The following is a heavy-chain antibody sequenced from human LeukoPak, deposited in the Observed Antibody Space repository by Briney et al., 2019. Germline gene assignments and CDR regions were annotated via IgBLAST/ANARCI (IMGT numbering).Heavy chain of an antibody. D-gene: IGHD1-1*01. CDR2: IGTASDT. Sequence: GGSLRLSCAASGFTFSSFDMHWVRQPTGQGLEWVSTIGTASDTCYPGSVEGRVTLSRDNAKNSLYLQMNSLTAGDTAVYYCARGPPRGKYYYMDVWGKGTTVTVSS. V-gene: IGHV3-13*01. J-gene: IGHJ6*03. CDR3: ARGPPRGKYYYMDV. CDR1: GFTFSSFD.